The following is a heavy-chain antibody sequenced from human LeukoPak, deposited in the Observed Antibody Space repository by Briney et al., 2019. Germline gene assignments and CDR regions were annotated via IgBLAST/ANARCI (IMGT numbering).Heavy chain of an antibody. D-gene: IGHD3-16*02. J-gene: IGHJ4*02. V-gene: IGHV4-38-2*02. CDR1: GYSISSGYY. CDR2: IYHSGST. Sequence: PSETLSLTCTVSGYSISSGYYWGCIRQPPGKGLEWIGSIYHSGSTYYNPSLKGRFTISVDTSKNQFSLKLSSVTAADTAVYYCARLNYDYVWGSYRWDYWGQGTLVTVSS. CDR3: ARLNYDYVWGSYRWDY.